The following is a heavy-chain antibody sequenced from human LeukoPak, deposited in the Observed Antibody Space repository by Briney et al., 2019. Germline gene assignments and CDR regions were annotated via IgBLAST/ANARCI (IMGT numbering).Heavy chain of an antibody. CDR3: AKGGSAYFLDL. V-gene: IGHV3-23*01. CDR1: GFIFNNYG. Sequence: PGGSLRLSCAASGFIFNNYGLIWVRQAPGKGLEWVSAISNDGGGTTYADFVKGRFTISRDNSKSTLFLQMSSLRAEDTALYYCAKGGSAYFLDLWGQGTLVTVSS. D-gene: IGHD2/OR15-2a*01. J-gene: IGHJ5*02. CDR2: ISNDGGGT.